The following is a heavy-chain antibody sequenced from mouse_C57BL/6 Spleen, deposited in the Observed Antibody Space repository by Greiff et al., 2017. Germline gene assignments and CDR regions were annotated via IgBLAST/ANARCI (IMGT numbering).Heavy chain of an antibody. CDR3: ARWEGWTVVATDD. Sequence: VQLQESGPELVKPGASVKISCKASGYAFSSSWMNWVKQRPGKGLEWIGRIYPGDGDTNYNGKFKGKATLTADKSSSTAYMQLSSLTSEDSAVYFCARWEGWTVVATDDWGKGTTLTVSS. D-gene: IGHD1-1*01. J-gene: IGHJ2*01. V-gene: IGHV1-82*01. CDR1: GYAFSSSW. CDR2: IYPGDGDT.